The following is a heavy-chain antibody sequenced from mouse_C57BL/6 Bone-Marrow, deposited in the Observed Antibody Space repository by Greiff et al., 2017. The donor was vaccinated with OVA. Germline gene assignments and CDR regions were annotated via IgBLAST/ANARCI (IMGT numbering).Heavy chain of an antibody. V-gene: IGHV5-9*01. CDR1: GFTFSSYT. Sequence: EVKVEESGGGLVKPGGSLKLSCAASGFTFSSYTMSWVRQTPEKRLEWVATISGGGGNTYYPDSVKGRFTISRDNAKNTLYLQMSSLRSEDTALYYCARHAKLRDWYFDVWGTGTTVTVSS. J-gene: IGHJ1*03. CDR2: ISGGGGNT. CDR3: ARHAKLRDWYFDV. D-gene: IGHD1-1*01.